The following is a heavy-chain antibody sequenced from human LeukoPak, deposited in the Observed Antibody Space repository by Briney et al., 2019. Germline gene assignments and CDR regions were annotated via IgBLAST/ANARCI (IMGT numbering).Heavy chain of an antibody. CDR3: AKDGQQKSDLQH. V-gene: IGHV3-9*01. J-gene: IGHJ1*01. Sequence: PGRSLRLSCAASGFTFDDYAMHWVRRAPGKGLEWVSGISWNSDYIGYGDSVKGRFTISRDNAKNSLHLQMNSLRAEDTAFYFCAKDGQQKSDLQHWGQGTLVTVSS. CDR2: ISWNSDYI. CDR1: GFTFDDYA. D-gene: IGHD6-13*01.